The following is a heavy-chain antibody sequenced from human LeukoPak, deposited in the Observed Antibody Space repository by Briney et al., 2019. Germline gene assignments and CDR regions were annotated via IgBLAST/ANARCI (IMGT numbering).Heavy chain of an antibody. J-gene: IGHJ3*02. CDR3: ARAGYPGLVDGYDYGVEDDAFDI. CDR1: GGSFSGYY. D-gene: IGHD5-12*01. V-gene: IGHV4-34*01. CDR2: INHSGST. Sequence: SETLSLTCAVYGGSFSGYYWSWIRQPPGKGLEWIGEINHSGSTNYNPSLKSRVTISVDTSKNQFSLKLSSVTAADTAVYYCARAGYPGLVDGYDYGVEDDAFDIWGQGTMVTVSS.